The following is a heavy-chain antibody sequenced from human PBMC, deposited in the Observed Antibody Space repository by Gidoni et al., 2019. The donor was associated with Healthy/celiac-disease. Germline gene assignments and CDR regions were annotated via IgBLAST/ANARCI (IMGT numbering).Heavy chain of an antibody. Sequence: QLQLQESGPGLVKPSETLSLTCTVSGGSISRSSYYWGWIRQPPGKGLEWIGSIYYSGSTYYNPSLKSRVTISVDTSKNQFSLKLSSVTAADTAVYYCARHVGGISPLAFDYWGQGTLVTVSS. J-gene: IGHJ4*02. V-gene: IGHV4-39*01. D-gene: IGHD2-15*01. CDR1: GGSISRSSYY. CDR2: IYYSGST. CDR3: ARHVGGISPLAFDY.